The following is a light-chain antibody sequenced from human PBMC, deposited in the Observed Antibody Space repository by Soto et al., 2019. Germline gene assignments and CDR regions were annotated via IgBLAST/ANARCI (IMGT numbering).Light chain of an antibody. CDR3: QHYGSSLT. CDR2: GAS. CDR1: QSISSSY. Sequence: EIVLTQSPGTLSLSPGEGATLSCRASQSISSSYLAWYQQRPGQAPRLFIYGASRRGTGIPDRFSGSGSGTDFTLTISRLQPEDFAEYCCQHYGSSLTFGGGTQVEIK. J-gene: IGKJ4*01. V-gene: IGKV3-20*01.